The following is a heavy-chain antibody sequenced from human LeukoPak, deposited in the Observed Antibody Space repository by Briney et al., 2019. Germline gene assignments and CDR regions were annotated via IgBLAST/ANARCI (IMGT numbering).Heavy chain of an antibody. Sequence: GGSLRLSCVASGFTFSNYRMHWVRQAPGKGLVWVSRLNSDGSSTTYADSVKGRFTISRDNAKTTLYLQMNSLRGEDTAVYYCARANAVNDGRNIGYWGQGTLVTVSS. J-gene: IGHJ4*02. CDR3: ARANAVNDGRNIGY. V-gene: IGHV3-74*01. CDR2: LNSDGSST. CDR1: GFTFSNYR. D-gene: IGHD1-1*01.